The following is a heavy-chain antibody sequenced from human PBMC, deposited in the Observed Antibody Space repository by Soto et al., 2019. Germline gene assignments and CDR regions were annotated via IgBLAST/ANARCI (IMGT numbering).Heavy chain of an antibody. CDR1: GGTFSSYT. CDR3: ARAYYDILTGYYGYAFDI. CDR2: IIPILGIA. D-gene: IGHD3-9*01. J-gene: IGHJ3*02. V-gene: IGHV1-69*02. Sequence: QVQLVQSGAEVKKPGSSVKVSCKASGGTFSSYTISWVRQAPGQGLEWMGRIIPILGIANYAQKFQGRVTITADKTTSTAYMELSILRSEDTAVYYCARAYYDILTGYYGYAFDIWGQGTMVTVSS.